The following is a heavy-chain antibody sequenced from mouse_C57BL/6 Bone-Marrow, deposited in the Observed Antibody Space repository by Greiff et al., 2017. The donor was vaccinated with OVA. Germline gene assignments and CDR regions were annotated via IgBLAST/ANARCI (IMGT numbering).Heavy chain of an antibody. CDR1: GYTFTDYE. CDR2: IDPETGGT. V-gene: IGHV1-15*01. Sequence: VKLVESGAELVRPGASVTLSCKASGYTFTDYEMHWVKQTPVHGLEWIGAIDPETGGTAYNQKFKGKAILTADKSSSTAYMELRSLTSEDSAVYYCTRPLTGRRDYWGQGTTLTVSS. CDR3: TRPLTGRRDY. J-gene: IGHJ2*01. D-gene: IGHD4-1*01.